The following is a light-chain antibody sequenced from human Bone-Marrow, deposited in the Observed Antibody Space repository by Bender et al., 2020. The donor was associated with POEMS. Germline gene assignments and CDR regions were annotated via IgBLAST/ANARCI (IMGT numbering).Light chain of an antibody. V-gene: IGLV3-10*01. CDR2: EDS. CDR3: YSAEGISNNRGA. CDR1: ALSKKY. Sequence: SYELTQPPSVSVSPGQTARITCSGDALSKKYTFWYQQKSGQAPLLIIYEDSKRPSGIAERFSGSSSGTMATLTISGAQVEDEADYYCYSAEGISNNRGAFGTGTKVTVL. J-gene: IGLJ1*01.